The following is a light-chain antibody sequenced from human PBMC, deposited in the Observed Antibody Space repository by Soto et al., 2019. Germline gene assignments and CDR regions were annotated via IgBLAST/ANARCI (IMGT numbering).Light chain of an antibody. Sequence: DIQMTQSPSVMSASLGERVTFTCRASQGISHYLAWFQQKPGEAPKRLIYDASTLQSGVPSRFSGSGSGTEFTLTISNLQPEDLATYYCLQYNTYPYIFGQGTKVDIK. V-gene: IGKV1-17*03. CDR1: QGISHY. CDR2: DAS. CDR3: LQYNTYPYI. J-gene: IGKJ2*01.